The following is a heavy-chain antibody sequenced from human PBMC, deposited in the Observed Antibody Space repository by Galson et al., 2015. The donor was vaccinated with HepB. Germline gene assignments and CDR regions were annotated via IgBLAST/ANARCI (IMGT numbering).Heavy chain of an antibody. D-gene: IGHD3-9*01. CDR3: ARDLTSSPVYYYYYGMDV. V-gene: IGHV3-30*04. CDR2: ISYDGSNK. CDR1: GFTFSSYA. Sequence: SLRLSCAASGFTFSSYAMHWVRQAPGKGLEWVAVISYDGSNKYYADSVKGRFTISRDNSKNTLYLQMNSLRAEDTAVYYCARDLTSSPVYYYYYGMDVWGQGTTVTVSS. J-gene: IGHJ6*02.